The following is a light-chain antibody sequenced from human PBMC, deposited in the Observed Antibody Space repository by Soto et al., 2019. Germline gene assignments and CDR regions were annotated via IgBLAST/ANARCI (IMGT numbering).Light chain of an antibody. J-gene: IGKJ5*01. CDR2: GAS. CDR1: QSVSNN. CDR3: QQYNYWPQT. V-gene: IGKV3-15*01. Sequence: EIVLTQSPGTLSLSPGEGATLSCRTSQSVSNNYLAWYQQKPGQAPRLLIHGASNRAAGIPARLSGSGSGTEFTLTISSLQSEDFAVYYCQQYNYWPQTFGQGTRLEIK.